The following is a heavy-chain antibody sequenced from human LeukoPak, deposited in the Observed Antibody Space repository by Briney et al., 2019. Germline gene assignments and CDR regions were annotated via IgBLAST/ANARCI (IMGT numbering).Heavy chain of an antibody. CDR3: ARGREYYDILTGYYITSVGLYDY. D-gene: IGHD3-9*01. J-gene: IGHJ4*02. V-gene: IGHV1-8*01. CDR2: MNPNSGNT. Sequence: ASVKVSCKASGYTFTSYDINWVRQATGQGLEWMGWMNPNSGNTGYAQKFQGRVTMTRNTSISTAYMELSSLRSEDTAVYYCARGREYYDILTGYYITSVGLYDYWGQGTLVTVSS. CDR1: GYTFTSYD.